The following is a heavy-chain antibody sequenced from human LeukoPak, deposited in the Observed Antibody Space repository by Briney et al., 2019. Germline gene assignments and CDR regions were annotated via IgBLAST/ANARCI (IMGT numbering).Heavy chain of an antibody. V-gene: IGHV4-34*01. CDR2: INHSGST. D-gene: IGHD3-3*01. J-gene: IGHJ4*02. CDR3: ATLFWSGYY. Sequence: SETLSLTCAVYGGSFSGYYWSWIRQPPGKGLEWIGEINHSGSTNYNPSLKSRVTISVDTSKNQFSLKLSSVTAEDTAVYYCATLFWSGYYWGQGTLVTVSS. CDR1: GGSFSGYY.